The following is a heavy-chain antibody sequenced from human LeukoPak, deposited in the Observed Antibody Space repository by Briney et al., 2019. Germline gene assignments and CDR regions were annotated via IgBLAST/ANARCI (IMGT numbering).Heavy chain of an antibody. CDR1: GYTFTSYS. V-gene: IGHV1-18*01. CDR2: ISAYNGNT. D-gene: IGHD6-13*01. CDR3: ARDAPRIAAANWFDP. J-gene: IGHJ5*02. Sequence: ASVKVSCKASGYTFTSYSINWVRQAPGQGLEWMGWISAYNGNTKYAQKLQGRVTMTTDTSTSTAYMELRSLRSDDTAVYYCARDAPRIAAANWFDPWGQGTLVTVSS.